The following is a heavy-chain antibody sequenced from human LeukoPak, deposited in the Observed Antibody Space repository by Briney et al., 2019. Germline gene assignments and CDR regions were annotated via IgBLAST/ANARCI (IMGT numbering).Heavy chain of an antibody. D-gene: IGHD2-21*02. J-gene: IGHJ5*02. CDR1: GFTFSSYS. CDR3: AREVTDT. Sequence: SGGSLRLSCAASGFTFSSYSMNWVRQAPGKGLEWVSSISSSSNYISYADSVKGRFTISRDNTKNSLYLQMNSLRAEDTAVYYCAREVTDTWGQGTLVTVSS. V-gene: IGHV3-21*01. CDR2: ISSSSNYI.